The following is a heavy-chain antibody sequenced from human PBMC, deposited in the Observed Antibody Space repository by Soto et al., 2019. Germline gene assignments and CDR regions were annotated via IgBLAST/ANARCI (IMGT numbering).Heavy chain of an antibody. J-gene: IGHJ4*02. CDR3: ARDYFLDGDYESVAGFDY. V-gene: IGHV3-7*03. D-gene: IGHD4-17*01. Sequence: QAGGSLRLSCAASGFTFSSYWMSWVRQAPGKGLEWVANIKQDGSEKYYVDSVKGRFTISRDNAKNSLYLQMNSLRAEDTAVYYCARDYFLDGDYESVAGFDYWGQGTLVTVSS. CDR1: GFTFSSYW. CDR2: IKQDGSEK.